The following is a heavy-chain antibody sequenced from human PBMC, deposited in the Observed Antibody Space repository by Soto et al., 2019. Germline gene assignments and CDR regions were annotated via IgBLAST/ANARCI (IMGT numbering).Heavy chain of an antibody. CDR3: ARHVALAYTPQWLPDHDAFDI. J-gene: IGHJ3*02. V-gene: IGHV4-59*08. CDR1: GGSISSYY. CDR2: IYYSGST. D-gene: IGHD6-19*01. Sequence: PSETLSLTCTVSGGSISSYYWSWIRQPPGKGLEWIGYIYYSGSTNYNPSLKSRVTISVDTSKNQFSLKLSSVTAADTAVYYCARHVALAYTPQWLPDHDAFDIWGQGTMVTVSS.